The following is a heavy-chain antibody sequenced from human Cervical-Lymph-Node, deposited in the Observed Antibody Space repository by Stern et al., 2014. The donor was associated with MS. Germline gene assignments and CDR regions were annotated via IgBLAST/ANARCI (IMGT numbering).Heavy chain of an antibody. D-gene: IGHD6-19*01. J-gene: IGHJ4*02. CDR3: ARDGFDSGSALAF. V-gene: IGHV1-69*16. CDR1: GGIFISST. CDR2: ISPGLDSV. Sequence: QDQLVQSGAELKKPGSSVQVSCKTSGGIFISSTITWVRQVPGKGLEWMGDISPGLDSVDYAQEFQGRFTLTADDSTNTVYMELTSLQSGDTAMYYCARDGFDSGSALAFWGQGTLVTVSS.